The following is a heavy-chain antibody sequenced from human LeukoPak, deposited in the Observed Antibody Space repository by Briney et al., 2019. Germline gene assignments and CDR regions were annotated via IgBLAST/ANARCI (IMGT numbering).Heavy chain of an antibody. CDR3: AKGGFTMVRGVSDY. CDR2: MSWNSGSI. V-gene: IGHV3-9*01. D-gene: IGHD3-10*01. CDR1: GFTFDDYA. J-gene: IGHJ4*02. Sequence: GGSLRLSCAASGFTFDDYAMHWVRQAPGKGLEWVSCMSWNSGSIGYADSVKGRFTISRDNAKNSLYLQMNSLRAEDTALYYCAKGGFTMVRGVSDYWGQGTLVTVSS.